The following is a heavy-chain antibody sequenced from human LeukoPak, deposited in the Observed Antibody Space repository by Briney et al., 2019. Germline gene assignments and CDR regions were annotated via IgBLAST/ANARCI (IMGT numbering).Heavy chain of an antibody. CDR3: AKNQGYSYGYYFDY. Sequence: PGGSLRLSCAASGFTFSSYGMHWVRQAPGKGLEWVSAISGSGGSTYYADSVKGRFTISRDNSKNTLYLQMNSLRAEDTAVYYCAKNQGYSYGYYFDYWGQGTLVTVSS. J-gene: IGHJ4*02. CDR2: ISGSGGST. D-gene: IGHD5-18*01. V-gene: IGHV3-23*01. CDR1: GFTFSSYG.